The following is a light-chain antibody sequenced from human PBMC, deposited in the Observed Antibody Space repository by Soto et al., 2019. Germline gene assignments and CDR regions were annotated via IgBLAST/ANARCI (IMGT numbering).Light chain of an antibody. Sequence: QSALTQPASVSGSPGQSITISCTGTSSDVGAYNFVSWYQQHPGKAPKLIIYEVSNRPSGVSNRFSGSKSGNTASLTISGLQAEDEADYYCSSYTSISIVVFGGGTKLTVL. CDR3: SSYTSISIVV. V-gene: IGLV2-14*01. CDR2: EVS. J-gene: IGLJ2*01. CDR1: SSDVGAYNF.